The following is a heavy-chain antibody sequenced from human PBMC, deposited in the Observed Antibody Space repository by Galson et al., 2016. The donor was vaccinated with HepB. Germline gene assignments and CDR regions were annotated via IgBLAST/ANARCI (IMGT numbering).Heavy chain of an antibody. CDR2: LSGSGDVT. CDR3: AKSGVWGTHRSPDY. J-gene: IGHJ4*02. CDR1: GFPFSPYA. D-gene: IGHD3-16*02. V-gene: IGHV3-23*01. Sequence: LRLSCAASGFPFSPYAMSWVRQPPGKGLEWVSSLSGSGDVTHHADSVKGRFTISRDNSKNTLYLQMNSLRAEDTALYYCAKSGVWGTHRSPDYWGQGTLVTGSS.